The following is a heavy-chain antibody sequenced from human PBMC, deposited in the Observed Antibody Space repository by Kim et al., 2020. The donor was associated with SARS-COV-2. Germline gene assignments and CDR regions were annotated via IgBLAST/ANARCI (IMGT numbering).Heavy chain of an antibody. V-gene: IGHV3-7*01. D-gene: IGHD6-13*01. CDR3: ARDMGSCRF. Sequence: GGSLRPSCVASGFTFSSYWMTWVRQAPGKGLEWVANIKEDGSEKSYVDSVKGRFTISRDNTKKSLYLQMNSLRVEDTAVYYCARDMGSCRFWGQGTLVTVSP. J-gene: IGHJ4*02. CDR2: IKEDGSEK. CDR1: GFTFSSYW.